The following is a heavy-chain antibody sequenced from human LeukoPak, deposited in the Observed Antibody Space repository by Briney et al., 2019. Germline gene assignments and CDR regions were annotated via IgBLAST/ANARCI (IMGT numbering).Heavy chain of an antibody. Sequence: GGSLRLSCAASGFTFSSYWMGWVRQAPGKGLEWVASIQQGGSHKYYMDSVEGRFTISRDNAKNSLFLQMNSLRAEDTAVYYCARAPIDSNSWYHAFDIWGQGTTVTVSS. J-gene: IGHJ3*02. CDR3: ARAPIDSNSWYHAFDI. V-gene: IGHV3-7*01. D-gene: IGHD6-13*01. CDR1: GFTFSSYW. CDR2: IQQGGSHK.